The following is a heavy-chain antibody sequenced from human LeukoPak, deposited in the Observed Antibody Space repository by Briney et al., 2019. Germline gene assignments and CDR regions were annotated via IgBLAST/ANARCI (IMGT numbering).Heavy chain of an antibody. D-gene: IGHD6-19*01. CDR3: ARPQWLVLYFQH. CDR1: GGSFSGYY. CDR2: INHSGST. Sequence: SETLSLTCAVYGGSFSGYYWSWIRQPPGKGLEWIGEINHSGSTKYNPSPKSRVTISVDTSKNQFSLKLSSVTATGTAVYYCARPQWLVLYFQHWGQGTLVTVSS. J-gene: IGHJ1*01. V-gene: IGHV4-34*01.